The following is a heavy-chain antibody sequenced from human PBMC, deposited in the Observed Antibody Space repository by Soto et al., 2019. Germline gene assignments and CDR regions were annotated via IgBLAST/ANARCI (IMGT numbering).Heavy chain of an antibody. CDR1: GFTFSYYW. Sequence: EVQLVESGGGLVRPGGSLRLSCAASGFTFSYYWMHWVRQAPGKGLVWVSRIHSDGSSTTYADFVKGRFIISRDNARNTADLKMSSVRVEDTAVYCCARGDRRAFDLWAQGTVVSVSS. J-gene: IGHJ3*01. CDR2: IHSDGSST. CDR3: ARGDRRAFDL. V-gene: IGHV3-74*01.